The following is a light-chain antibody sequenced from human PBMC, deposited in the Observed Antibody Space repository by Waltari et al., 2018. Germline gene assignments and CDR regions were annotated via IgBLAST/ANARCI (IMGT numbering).Light chain of an antibody. CDR3: QQRSNWPRT. V-gene: IGKV3-11*01. CDR1: QSVGTS. J-gene: IGKJ1*01. CDR2: DTS. Sequence: EIVMTQSPASLSVSPGDRVTLSCRASQSVGTSLAWYQQKPGQAPKLLIYDTSNRATGTPARFSGSGSGTDFTLTISSLEPEDFAFYYCQQRSNWPRTFGQGTKVEI.